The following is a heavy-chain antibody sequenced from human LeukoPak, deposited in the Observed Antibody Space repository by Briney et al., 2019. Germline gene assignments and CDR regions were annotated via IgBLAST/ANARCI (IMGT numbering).Heavy chain of an antibody. CDR3: ARDGNNEIVVVTAGDWYFDL. Sequence: SETLSLTCTVSGGSISSYYWSWIRQPAGKGLEWIGRIYTSGSTNYNPSLKSRVTMSVDTSKNQFSLKLSSVTAADTAVYYCARDGNNEIVVVTAGDWYFDLWGRGTLVTVSS. CDR2: IYTSGST. J-gene: IGHJ2*01. V-gene: IGHV4-4*07. D-gene: IGHD2-21*02. CDR1: GGSISSYY.